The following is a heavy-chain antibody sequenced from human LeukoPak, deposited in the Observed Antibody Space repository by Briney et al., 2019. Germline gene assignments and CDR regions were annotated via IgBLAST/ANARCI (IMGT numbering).Heavy chain of an antibody. D-gene: IGHD7-27*01. Sequence: SVKVSCKASGFTFTSSAVQWVRQARGQRLEWIGWIVVGSGNTNYAQKFQERVTITRDMSTGTAYMELSSLRSEDTAVYYCAAEVPELTGDLSGAFDIWGQGTMVTVSS. J-gene: IGHJ3*02. CDR1: GFTFTSSA. V-gene: IGHV1-58*01. CDR2: IVVGSGNT. CDR3: AAEVPELTGDLSGAFDI.